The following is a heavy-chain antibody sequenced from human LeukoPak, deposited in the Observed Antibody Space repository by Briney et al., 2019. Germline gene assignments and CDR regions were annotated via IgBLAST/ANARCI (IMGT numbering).Heavy chain of an antibody. CDR1: GFTFSSYG. Sequence: PGRSLRLSCAASGFTFSSYGMHWVRQAPGKGLEWVAVISYDGSKKYYADSVKGRFTISRDNSKNTLYLQMNSLRDEDTAVYYCAPRGGYYGSGSYYGFDPWDQGTLVAVSS. J-gene: IGHJ5*02. D-gene: IGHD3-10*01. V-gene: IGHV3-30*03. CDR2: ISYDGSKK. CDR3: APRGGYYGSGSYYGFDP.